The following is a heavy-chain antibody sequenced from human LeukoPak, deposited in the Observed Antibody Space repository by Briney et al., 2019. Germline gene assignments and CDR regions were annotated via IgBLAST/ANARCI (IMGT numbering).Heavy chain of an antibody. CDR1: GFTFSNAW. V-gene: IGHV3-15*01. CDR2: IKSKTDGGTT. D-gene: IGHD6-13*01. Sequence: GGSLRLSCAASGFTFSNAWMSWVRQAPGKGLEWVGRIKSKTDGGTTDCAAPVKGRFTISRDDSKNTLYLQMNSLKTEDTAVYYCTTDVTGIAAADYWGQGTLVTVSS. J-gene: IGHJ4*02. CDR3: TTDVTGIAAADY.